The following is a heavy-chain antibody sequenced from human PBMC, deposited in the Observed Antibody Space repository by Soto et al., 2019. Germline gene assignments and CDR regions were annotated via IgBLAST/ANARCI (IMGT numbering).Heavy chain of an antibody. CDR1: GDSISSSTYF. J-gene: IGHJ4*02. CDR2: IYYSGST. CDR3: ARHLGEGYFDY. V-gene: IGHV4-39*01. Sequence: QLQLQESGPGLVKPSETLSLTCTVSGDSISSSTYFWGWVRQPPGKGLEWIGSIYYSGSTYYNPSLQRRVTIAVDTSKAPFSLKLSSVTAADTAVYSCARHLGEGYFDYWGQGPLVTVSS.